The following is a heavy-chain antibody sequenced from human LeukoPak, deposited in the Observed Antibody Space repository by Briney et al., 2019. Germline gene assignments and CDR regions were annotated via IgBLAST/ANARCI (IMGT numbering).Heavy chain of an antibody. D-gene: IGHD2-21*01. J-gene: IGHJ4*01. CDR3: AKLVWSSRKFDY. V-gene: IGHV3-23*01. CDR2: ISDTGGST. Sequence: GGSLRLSCAASGFTFSSYAMSWVRQAPGKGLEWVSTISDTGGSTHLANSVKGRFSISRDNSKNSLYLQMNSLRAEDTAVYYCAKLVWSSRKFDYWGRGTLVTVSS. CDR1: GFTFSSYA.